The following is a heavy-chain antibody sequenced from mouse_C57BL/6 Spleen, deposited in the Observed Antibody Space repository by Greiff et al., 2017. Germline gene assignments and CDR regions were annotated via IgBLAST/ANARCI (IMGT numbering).Heavy chain of an antibody. V-gene: IGHV1-9*01. CDR2: LLPGSGST. CDR3: ARRGYGSSYGGYFDV. D-gene: IGHD1-1*01. CDR1: GYTFTGYW. Sequence: QVQLQQSGAELMKPGASVKLSCKATGYTFTGYWIEWVKQRPGHGLEWIGELLPGSGSTNYNEKFKGKATFTADTSSNTAYMPLSSLRTEDSAIYYCARRGYGSSYGGYFDVWGTGTTVTVSS. J-gene: IGHJ1*03.